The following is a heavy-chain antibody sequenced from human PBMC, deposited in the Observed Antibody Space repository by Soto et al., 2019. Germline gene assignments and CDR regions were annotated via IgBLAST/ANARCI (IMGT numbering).Heavy chain of an antibody. CDR3: ARDRVYDILTGYELYYFDY. Sequence: QVQLVQSGAEVKKPGASVKVSCKASGYTFTSYGISWVRQAPGQGLEWMGWISAYNGNTNYAQKLQGRVTMTTDTSTSTAYMELRSLRSDDTAVYYCARDRVYDILTGYELYYFDYWGQGTLVTVSS. CDR1: GYTFTSYG. CDR2: ISAYNGNT. V-gene: IGHV1-18*01. J-gene: IGHJ4*02. D-gene: IGHD3-9*01.